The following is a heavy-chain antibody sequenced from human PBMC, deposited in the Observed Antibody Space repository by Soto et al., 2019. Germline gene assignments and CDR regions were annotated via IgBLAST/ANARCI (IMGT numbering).Heavy chain of an antibody. CDR3: ARMGIVGAQWDYYGMDV. J-gene: IGHJ6*02. D-gene: IGHD1-26*01. V-gene: IGHV4-59*01. Sequence: SETLSLTCTVSGGSISSYYWSWIRQPPGKGLEWIGYIYYSGSTNYNPSLKSRVTISVDTSKNQFSLKLSSVTAADTAVYYCARMGIVGAQWDYYGMDVWGQGTTVTVSS. CDR1: GGSISSYY. CDR2: IYYSGST.